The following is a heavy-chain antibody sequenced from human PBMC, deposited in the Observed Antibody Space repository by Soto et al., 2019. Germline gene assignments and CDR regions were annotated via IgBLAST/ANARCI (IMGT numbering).Heavy chain of an antibody. V-gene: IGHV3-23*01. J-gene: IGHJ4*02. CDR3: AKVLYNWNYGRTLSNFDY. Sequence: GGSLRLSCAASGFTFSSYAMSWVRQAPGKGLEWVSAISGSGGSTYYADSVKGRFTISRDNSKNTLYLQMNSLRAEDTAVYYCAKVLYNWNYGRTLSNFDYWGQGTLVTVSS. D-gene: IGHD1-7*01. CDR1: GFTFSSYA. CDR2: ISGSGGST.